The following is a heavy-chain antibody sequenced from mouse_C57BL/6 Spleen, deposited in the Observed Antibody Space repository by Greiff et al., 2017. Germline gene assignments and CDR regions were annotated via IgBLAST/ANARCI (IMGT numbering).Heavy chain of an antibody. CDR1: GFTFSSYG. CDR2: ISSGGSYT. J-gene: IGHJ3*01. V-gene: IGHV5-6*01. Sequence: EVKLQESGGDLVKPGGSLKLSCAASGFTFSSYGMSWVRQTPDKRLEWVATISSGGSYTYYPDSVKGRFTISRDNAKNTLYLQMSSLKSEDTAMYYCARQSEAWFAYWGQGTLVTVSA. CDR3: ARQSEAWFAY.